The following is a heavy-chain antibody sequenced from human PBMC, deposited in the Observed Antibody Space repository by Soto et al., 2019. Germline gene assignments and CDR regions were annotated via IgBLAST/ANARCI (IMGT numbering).Heavy chain of an antibody. J-gene: IGHJ5*02. CDR2: IIPILGIA. CDR1: GGTFSSYT. D-gene: IGHD2-21*02. Sequence: SVKVSCKASGGTFSSYTISWVRQAPGQGLEWMGRIIPILGIANYAQKFQGRVTITADTSTSTAYMELSSLRSEDTAVYYCARTVVTPSNWFDPWGQGTLVTVSS. V-gene: IGHV1-69*02. CDR3: ARTVVTPSNWFDP.